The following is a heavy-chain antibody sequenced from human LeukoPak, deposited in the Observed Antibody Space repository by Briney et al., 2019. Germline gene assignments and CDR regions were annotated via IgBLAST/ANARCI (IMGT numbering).Heavy chain of an antibody. CDR1: GGSFSGYY. Sequence: SETLSLTCAVYGGSFSGYYWSWIRQPPGKGLEWIGEINHSGSTNYNPSLKSRVTISVDTSKNQFSLKLSSVTAADTAVYYCARGLSGSYYRTLDYRGQGTLVTVSS. D-gene: IGHD1-26*01. J-gene: IGHJ4*02. CDR3: ARGLSGSYYRTLDY. V-gene: IGHV4-34*01. CDR2: INHSGST.